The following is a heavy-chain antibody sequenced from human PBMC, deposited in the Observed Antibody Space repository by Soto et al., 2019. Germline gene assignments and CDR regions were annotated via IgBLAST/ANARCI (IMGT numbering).Heavy chain of an antibody. CDR3: ARQSTGTGP. CDR2: IYYSGST. J-gene: IGHJ5*02. CDR1: GGSISSYY. Sequence: KTSETLSLTCTVSGGSISSYYWSWIRQPPGKGLEWIGYIYYSGSTNYNPSLKSRVTISVDTSKNQLSLKLSSVTAADTAVYYCARQSTGTGPWGQGTLVTVSS. D-gene: IGHD1-1*01. V-gene: IGHV4-59*01.